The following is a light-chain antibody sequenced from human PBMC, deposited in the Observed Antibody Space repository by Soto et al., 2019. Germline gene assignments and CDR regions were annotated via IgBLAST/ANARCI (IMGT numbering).Light chain of an antibody. Sequence: AIQLTQSPSSLSASVGDRVTITSGVIQNLTSVLPWIQQKQGKVPNLLIYAPSSLKSGVPSRFSGSGSGTDFTLTISSLQPEDFATYYCQQFNSYVITFGQGTRLETK. J-gene: IGKJ5*01. CDR2: APS. V-gene: IGKV1-13*02. CDR3: QQFNSYVIT. CDR1: QNLTSV.